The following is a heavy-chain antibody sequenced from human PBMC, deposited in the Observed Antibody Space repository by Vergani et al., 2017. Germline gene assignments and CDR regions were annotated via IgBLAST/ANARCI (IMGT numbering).Heavy chain of an antibody. Sequence: EVQLVASGGGLVQPGGSLRLSCAASGFTFSSYAMSWVRQAPGKGLEWVSAISGRGGSTYYADSVKVRFTISRDNSKNTLYLQMNSLRAEDTAVYYCAKASLGNWNYVGAFDIWGQGTMVTVSS. V-gene: IGHV3-23*04. CDR2: ISGRGGST. CDR1: GFTFSSYA. D-gene: IGHD1-7*01. CDR3: AKASLGNWNYVGAFDI. J-gene: IGHJ3*02.